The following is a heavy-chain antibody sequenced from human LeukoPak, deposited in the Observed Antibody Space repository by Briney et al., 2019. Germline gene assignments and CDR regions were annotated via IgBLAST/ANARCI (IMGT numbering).Heavy chain of an antibody. V-gene: IGHV3-21*01. Sequence: GGSLRLSCAASGFTFSSYSMNWVRQAPGKGLEWVSSISSSSSYIYYADSVKGRFTISRDNAKNSLYLQMNSLRAEDTAVYYCASYSSPPRAWFDPWGQGTLVTVSS. J-gene: IGHJ5*02. D-gene: IGHD6-13*01. CDR3: ASYSSPPRAWFDP. CDR1: GFTFSSYS. CDR2: ISSSSSYI.